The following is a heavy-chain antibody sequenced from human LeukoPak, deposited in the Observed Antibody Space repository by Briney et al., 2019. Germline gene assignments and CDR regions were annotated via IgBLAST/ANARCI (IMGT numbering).Heavy chain of an antibody. V-gene: IGHV1-2*02. CDR3: ARDLRFLEWLPFDY. J-gene: IGHJ4*02. Sequence: ASVKVSCKASGGTFSSYTISWVRQAPGQGLEWMGWINPNSGGTNYAQEFQGRVTMTRDTSISTAYMELSRLRSDDTAVYYCARDLRFLEWLPFDYWGQGTLVTVSS. CDR1: GGTFSSYT. CDR2: INPNSGGT. D-gene: IGHD3-3*01.